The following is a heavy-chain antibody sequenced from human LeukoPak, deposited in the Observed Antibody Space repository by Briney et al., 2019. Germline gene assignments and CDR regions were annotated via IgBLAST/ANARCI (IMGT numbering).Heavy chain of an antibody. Sequence: ASVKVSCKASGYTFTSYYINGVRQATGQGLEWMGWMNPNSGNTGYAQKFQGRVTMTRNTSISTAYMELSSLRSEDTAVYYCARATIFGVVIIVGFDYWGQGTLVTVSS. CDR3: ARATIFGVVIIVGFDY. CDR2: MNPNSGNT. D-gene: IGHD3-3*01. CDR1: GYTFTSYY. V-gene: IGHV1-8*01. J-gene: IGHJ4*02.